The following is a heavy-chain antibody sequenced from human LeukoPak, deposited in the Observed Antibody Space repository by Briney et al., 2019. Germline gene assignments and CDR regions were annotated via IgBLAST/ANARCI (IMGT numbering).Heavy chain of an antibody. CDR1: GGSISSYY. J-gene: IGHJ4*02. CDR2: IYYSGST. Sequence: SETLSLTCTVSGGSISSYYWSWIRQPPGKGLEWIGYIYYSGSTNYNPSLKSRVTISVDTSKNQFSLKLSSVTAADTAVYYCARVDYSSSDFDYWGQGTLVTVSS. V-gene: IGHV4-59*01. D-gene: IGHD6-13*01. CDR3: ARVDYSSSDFDY.